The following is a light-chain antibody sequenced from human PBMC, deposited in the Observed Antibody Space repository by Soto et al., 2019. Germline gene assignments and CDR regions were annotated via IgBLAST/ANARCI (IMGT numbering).Light chain of an antibody. CDR3: SLYTSSTFYV. J-gene: IGLJ1*01. CDR2: EVS. V-gene: IGLV2-18*01. Sequence: QSVLTQPPSVSGTRGQSVTISCSGTSSDVGYYNRVSWYQQPPGTAPKLLIYEVSNRPSGVPDRFSGSKSGNTASLTISGLQAEDEADYYCSLYTSSTFYVFGTGTKVTVL. CDR1: SSDVGYYNR.